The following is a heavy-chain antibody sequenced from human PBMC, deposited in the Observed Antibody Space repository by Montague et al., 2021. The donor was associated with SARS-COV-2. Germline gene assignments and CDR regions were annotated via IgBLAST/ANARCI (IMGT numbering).Heavy chain of an antibody. V-gene: IGHV3-23*01. CDR2: ISDSGGCT. D-gene: IGHD3-9*01. Sequence: SLRLSCAASGFTFSSYGMTWVRQASGKGLEWVSTISDSGGCTYYADSVKGRFTISRDNSKNTLYLQMNSLRAEDTAVYYCANRGVRYFDAQGVWYYFDYWGQGTLVTVSS. J-gene: IGHJ4*02. CDR3: ANRGVRYFDAQGVWYYFDY. CDR1: GFTFSSYG.